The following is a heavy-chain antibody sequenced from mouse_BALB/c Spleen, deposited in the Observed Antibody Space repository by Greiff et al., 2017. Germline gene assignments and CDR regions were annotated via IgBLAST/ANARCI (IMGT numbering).Heavy chain of an antibody. J-gene: IGHJ1*01. CDR1: GFTFSSYT. CDR2: ISNGGGST. Sequence: EVMLVESGGGLVQPGGSLKLSCAASGFTFSSYTMSWVRQTPEKRLEWVAYISNGGGSTYYPDTVKGRFTISRDNAKNTLYLQMSSLKSEDTAMYYCARHGSLLRLHWYFDVWGAGTTVTVSS. V-gene: IGHV5-12-2*01. CDR3: ARHGSLLRLHWYFDV. D-gene: IGHD1-2*01.